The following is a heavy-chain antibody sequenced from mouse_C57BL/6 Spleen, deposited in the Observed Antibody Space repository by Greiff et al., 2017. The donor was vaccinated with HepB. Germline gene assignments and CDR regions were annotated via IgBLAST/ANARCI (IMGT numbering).Heavy chain of an antibody. Sequence: QVQLKQPGAELVKPGASVKLSCKASGYTFTSYWMQWVKQRPGQGLEWIGEIDPSDSYTNYNQKFKGKATLTVDTSSSTAYMQLSSLTSEDSAVYYCARGLKDYWGQGTTLTVSS. CDR3: ARGLKDY. CDR2: IDPSDSYT. V-gene: IGHV1-50*01. J-gene: IGHJ2*01. CDR1: GYTFTSYW. D-gene: IGHD1-3*01.